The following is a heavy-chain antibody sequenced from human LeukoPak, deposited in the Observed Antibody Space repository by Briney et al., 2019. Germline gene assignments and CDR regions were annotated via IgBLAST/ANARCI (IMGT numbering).Heavy chain of an antibody. CDR1: GGTFSSYA. CDR2: ISPYNGNI. CDR3: ARGRQIWELWFDP. D-gene: IGHD5-18*01. Sequence: ASVKVSCKASGGTFSSYAISWVRQAPGQGLEWMGWISPYNGNIKYAEGLQGRVTMTTDTSTSTAYMELRSLRSDDTAVYYCARGRQIWELWFDPWGQGTLVTVSS. V-gene: IGHV1-18*01. J-gene: IGHJ5*02.